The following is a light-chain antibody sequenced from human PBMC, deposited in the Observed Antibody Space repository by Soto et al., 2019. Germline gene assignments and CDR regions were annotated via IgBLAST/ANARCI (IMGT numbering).Light chain of an antibody. J-gene: IGLJ1*01. V-gene: IGLV2-23*01. CDR3: CSYAGSSTYV. CDR2: EGS. CDR1: SSDVGSYNL. Sequence: HSALTQPASVSGAPVHSITISCTGTSSDVGSYNLVSWYQQHPGKAPKLMIYEGSKRPSGVSNRSSGSKSGNTASLTISGLQAEDEADYYCCSYAGSSTYVFGTGTKVTVL.